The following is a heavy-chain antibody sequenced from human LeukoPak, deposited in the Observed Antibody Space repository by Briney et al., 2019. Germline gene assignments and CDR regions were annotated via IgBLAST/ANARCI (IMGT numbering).Heavy chain of an antibody. CDR2: INPNSGGT. Sequence: WMGWINPNSGGTNYAQKFQGRVTMTRDTSISTAYMELSRLRSDDTAVYYCARGHDYGDQYRGQGTLVTVSS. CDR3: ARGHDYGDQY. V-gene: IGHV1-2*02. D-gene: IGHD4-17*01. J-gene: IGHJ4*02.